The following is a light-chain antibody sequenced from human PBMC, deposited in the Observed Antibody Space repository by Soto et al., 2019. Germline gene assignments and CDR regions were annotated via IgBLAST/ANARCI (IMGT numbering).Light chain of an antibody. Sequence: EIVLTQSPGTLSLSPGERATLSCRASQSDSSNYLAWYQQKPGQAPRLLIYGASSRATGIPDRFSGSGSGTDFTLTSSRLEPEDFAVYYCQQYGSSPGTFGQGTKVEIK. V-gene: IGKV3-20*01. CDR1: QSDSSNY. CDR3: QQYGSSPGT. CDR2: GAS. J-gene: IGKJ1*01.